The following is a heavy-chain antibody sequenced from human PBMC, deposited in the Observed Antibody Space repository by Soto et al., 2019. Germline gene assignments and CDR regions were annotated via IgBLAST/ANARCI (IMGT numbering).Heavy chain of an antibody. V-gene: IGHV4-59*08. CDR2: IYYSGST. D-gene: IGHD3-22*01. J-gene: IGHJ5*02. Sequence: PSETLSLTCTVSGGPISSYYWSWIRQPPGKGLEWIGYIYYSGSTNYNPSLKSRVTISVDTSKNQFSLKLSSVTAADTAVYYCARNLGYDSSGYYRNWFDPWGQGTLVTVSS. CDR1: GGPISSYY. CDR3: ARNLGYDSSGYYRNWFDP.